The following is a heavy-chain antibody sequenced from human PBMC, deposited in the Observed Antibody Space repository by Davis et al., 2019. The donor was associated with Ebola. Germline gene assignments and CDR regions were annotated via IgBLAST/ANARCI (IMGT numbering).Heavy chain of an antibody. CDR2: MSSSGSYI. Sequence: GESLKISCAASGFTLTNYSMNWVRQAPGKGLEWVSSMSSSGSYIYYVDSVKGRFTISRDNTKNSLYLQMNSLRDEDTAVYFCARAGDFWSGYYFDLWGQGTLVTVSS. CDR3: ARAGDFWSGYYFDL. J-gene: IGHJ4*02. CDR1: GFTLTNYS. V-gene: IGHV3-21*01. D-gene: IGHD3-3*01.